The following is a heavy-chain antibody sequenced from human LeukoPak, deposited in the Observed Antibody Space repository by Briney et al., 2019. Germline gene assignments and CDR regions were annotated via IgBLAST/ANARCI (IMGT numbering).Heavy chain of an antibody. V-gene: IGHV3-66*01. J-gene: IGHJ4*02. CDR1: GVTVSSKH. D-gene: IGHD5-12*01. CDR2: IYSGGST. Sequence: GGSLRLSCAAAGVTVSSKHMRWVRQAPGKGLEWVSVIYSGGSTYYADSVKGRFTVSRDNSKNTLYLQMNSLRAEDTAVYYCARGSDGYNYFDYWGQGTLVTVSS. CDR3: ARGSDGYNYFDY.